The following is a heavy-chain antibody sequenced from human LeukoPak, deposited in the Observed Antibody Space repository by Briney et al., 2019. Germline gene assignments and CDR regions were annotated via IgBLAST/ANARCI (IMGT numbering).Heavy chain of an antibody. CDR2: ISSSSSYI. V-gene: IGHV3-21*01. Sequence: GGSLRLSCAASGFTFSKYNMNWVGQAPGKGLEWVSSISSSSSYIYYADSVKGRFTISRDNAKNSLYLQMNSLRAEDTAVYYCARVPDYGDYFFDYWGQGTLVTVSS. J-gene: IGHJ4*02. D-gene: IGHD4-17*01. CDR3: ARVPDYGDYFFDY. CDR1: GFTFSKYN.